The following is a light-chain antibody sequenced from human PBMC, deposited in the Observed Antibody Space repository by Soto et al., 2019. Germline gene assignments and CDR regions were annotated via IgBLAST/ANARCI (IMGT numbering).Light chain of an antibody. CDR2: EVS. Sequence: QSVLTQPASVSGSPGQSITISCTGASNDIGRYNYVSWFQQHPDKAPKLMIYEVSNRPSGVSHRFSGSKSGNTASLSISGLQAEDEADYYCSSYGGNDWVFGGGTQLTVL. J-gene: IGLJ3*02. CDR1: SNDIGRYNY. CDR3: SSYGGNDWV. V-gene: IGLV2-14*01.